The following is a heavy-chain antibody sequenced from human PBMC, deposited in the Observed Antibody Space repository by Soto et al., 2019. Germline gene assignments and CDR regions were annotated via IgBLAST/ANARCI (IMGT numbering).Heavy chain of an antibody. CDR1: GGTFSNYA. Sequence: QVQLEQSGAEVKKPGSSLKVSCKATGGTFSNYAISWVRQAPGQGLEWMAGIIPVYGTPNYAQRFQDRVTIIVDESTTTAYMEVHSLRSEDTAIYYCSIVTAYGMDVWGPGTTVIVSS. D-gene: IGHD2-15*01. V-gene: IGHV1-69*01. CDR2: IIPVYGTP. J-gene: IGHJ6*02. CDR3: SIVTAYGMDV.